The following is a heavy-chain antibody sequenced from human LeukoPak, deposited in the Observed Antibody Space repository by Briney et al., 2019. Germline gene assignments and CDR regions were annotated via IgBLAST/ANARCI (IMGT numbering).Heavy chain of an antibody. D-gene: IGHD4-17*01. CDR2: IIPIFGTA. J-gene: IGHJ4*02. CDR1: GGTSSSYA. V-gene: IGHV1-69*05. Sequence: SVKVSCKASGGTSSSYAISWVRQAPGQGLEWMGRIIPIFGTANYAQKFQGRVTITTDESTSTAYMELSSLRSEDTAVYYCARSDYGDFKEFDYWGQGTLVAVSS. CDR3: ARSDYGDFKEFDY.